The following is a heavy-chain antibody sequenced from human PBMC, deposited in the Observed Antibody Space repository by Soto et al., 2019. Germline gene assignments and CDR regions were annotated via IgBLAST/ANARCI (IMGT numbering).Heavy chain of an antibody. V-gene: IGHV1-2*02. D-gene: IGHD5-18*01. CDR1: GYTFTGYY. Sequence: ASVKVSCKASGYTFTGYYMHWVRQAPGQGLEWMGWINPNSGGTNYAQKFQGRVTMTRDTSISTAYMELSRLRSDDTAVYYCARGEYSYGPYNGMDVWGQGTTVTVS. CDR3: ARGEYSYGPYNGMDV. J-gene: IGHJ6*02. CDR2: INPNSGGT.